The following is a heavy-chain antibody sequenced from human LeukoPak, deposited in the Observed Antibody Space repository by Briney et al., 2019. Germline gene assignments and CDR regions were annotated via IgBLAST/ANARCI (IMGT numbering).Heavy chain of an antibody. CDR1: GFTVSSNY. D-gene: IGHD6-6*01. V-gene: IGHV3-53*01. CDR2: IYSGGTT. Sequence: GGSLRLSCAASGFTVSSNYMSWVRQAPGKGLEWVSVIYSGGTTYYADSVKGRFTISRDISKNTLYLQMNSLRAEDTAVYYCARPLSTSSFSYYYGMDVWGQGTTVTVSS. J-gene: IGHJ6*02. CDR3: ARPLSTSSFSYYYGMDV.